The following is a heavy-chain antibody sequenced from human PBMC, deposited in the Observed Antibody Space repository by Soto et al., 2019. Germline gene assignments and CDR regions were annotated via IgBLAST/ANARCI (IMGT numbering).Heavy chain of an antibody. CDR2: IYYSGST. J-gene: IGHJ6*02. Sequence: IRQHPGKGLEWIGYIYYSGSTYYNPSLKSRVTISVDTSKNQFSLKLSSVTAADTAVYYCARDPGSGSGMDVWGQGTTVTVSS. D-gene: IGHD2-15*01. CDR3: ARDPGSGSGMDV. V-gene: IGHV4-31*02.